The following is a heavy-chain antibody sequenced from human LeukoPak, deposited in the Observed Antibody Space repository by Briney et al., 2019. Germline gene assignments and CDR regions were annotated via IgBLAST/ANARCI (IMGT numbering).Heavy chain of an antibody. V-gene: IGHV3-30*03. CDR2: ISFDGGVR. D-gene: IGHD5-18*01. CDR1: GFPFNIYG. Sequence: GGSLRLSCAASGFPFNIYGLHWVRQAPGKGLEWVALISFDGGVRYFADSVKGRFTISRDNSKNTLYLQMNSLRSEDSAVYYCLTEDTPTVYDYWGQGTLVTVSS. CDR3: LTEDTPTVYDY. J-gene: IGHJ4*02.